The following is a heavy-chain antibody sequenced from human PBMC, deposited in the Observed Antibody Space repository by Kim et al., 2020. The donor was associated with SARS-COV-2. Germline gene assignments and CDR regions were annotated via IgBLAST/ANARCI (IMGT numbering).Heavy chain of an antibody. CDR2: ISYDGSNK. D-gene: IGHD6-19*01. Sequence: GGSLRLSCAASGFTFSSYGMHWVRQAPGKGLEWVAVISYDGSNKYYADSVKGRFTISRDNSKNTLYLQMNSLRAEDTAVYYCAKNLVAIRAEQWLAFNFDYWGQGTLVTVSS. J-gene: IGHJ4*02. CDR1: GFTFSSYG. CDR3: AKNLVAIRAEQWLAFNFDY. V-gene: IGHV3-30*18.